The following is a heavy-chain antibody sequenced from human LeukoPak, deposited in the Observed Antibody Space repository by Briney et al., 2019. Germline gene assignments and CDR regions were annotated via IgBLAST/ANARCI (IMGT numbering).Heavy chain of an antibody. CDR3: ARGSSAVAGTGIDY. V-gene: IGHV4-59*01. J-gene: IGHJ4*02. CDR1: GGSISSYY. D-gene: IGHD6-19*01. Sequence: SETLSLTCTVPGGSISSYYWSWIRQPPGKGLEWIGYIYYSGSTNYNPSLKSRVTISVDTSKNQFSLKLSSVTAADTAVYYCARGSSAVAGTGIDYWGQGTLVTVSS. CDR2: IYYSGST.